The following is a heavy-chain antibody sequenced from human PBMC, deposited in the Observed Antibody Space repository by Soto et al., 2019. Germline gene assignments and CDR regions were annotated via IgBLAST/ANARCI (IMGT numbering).Heavy chain of an antibody. CDR1: GGSISSGDYY. D-gene: IGHD2-2*01. CDR3: ARFPPNRYCMSTSCSWFDP. J-gene: IGHJ5*02. CDR2: IYYSGST. V-gene: IGHV4-30-4*01. Sequence: SETLSLTCTVSGGSISSGDYYWSWIRQPPGKGLEWIGYIYYSGSTYYNPSLKSRVTISVDTSKNQFSLKLSSVTAADTAVYYCARFPPNRYCMSTSCSWFDPWGQGTLVTVSS.